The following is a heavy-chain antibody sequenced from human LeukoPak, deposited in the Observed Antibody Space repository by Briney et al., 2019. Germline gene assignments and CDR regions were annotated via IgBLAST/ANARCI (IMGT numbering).Heavy chain of an antibody. CDR1: GYTFTRCY. V-gene: IGHV1-2*02. Sequence: ASVTVSCKASGYTFTRCYMHWVRQAPAQGLEWMGWINPKSGGTNYVQKFQGRVPMTRDTSISTAYMELSRLRSDDTAVYYCAGYDILTGEGQNAFDIWGQGTMVTVS. CDR2: INPKSGGT. CDR3: AGYDILTGEGQNAFDI. J-gene: IGHJ3*02. D-gene: IGHD3-9*01.